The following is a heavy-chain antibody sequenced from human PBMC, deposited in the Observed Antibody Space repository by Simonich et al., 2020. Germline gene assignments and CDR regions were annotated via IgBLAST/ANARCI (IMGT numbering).Heavy chain of an antibody. V-gene: IGHV2-26*02. CDR3: ARDYDILTVYYTFDY. Sequence: QVTLKESGPVLVKPTETLTLTCTVSGFSLSNARMGVSWIRQPPGKALEWLAHSFSNDEKSYITFLKSRLTISKDTSKSQVVLTMTNMDPVDTATYYCARDYDILTVYYTFDYWGQGTLVTVSS. D-gene: IGHD3-9*01. CDR2: SFSNDEK. J-gene: IGHJ4*02. CDR1: GFSLSNARMG.